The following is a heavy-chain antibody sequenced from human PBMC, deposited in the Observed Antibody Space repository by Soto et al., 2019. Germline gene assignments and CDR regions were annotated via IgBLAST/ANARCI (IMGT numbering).Heavy chain of an antibody. CDR1: GDSVSSNSAA. Sequence: SQTLSLTCVISGDSVSSNSAAWNWIRQSPSRGLEWLGRTYYRSKWYNDYAVSVKSRITIKPDTSKNQFSLQLNSVTPEDTAVYYCARTPPRESGGAFDIWGQGTMVTVSS. CDR3: ARTPPRESGGAFDI. J-gene: IGHJ3*02. CDR2: TYYRSKWYN. V-gene: IGHV6-1*01.